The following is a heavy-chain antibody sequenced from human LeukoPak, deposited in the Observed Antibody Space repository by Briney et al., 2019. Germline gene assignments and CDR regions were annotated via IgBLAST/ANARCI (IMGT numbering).Heavy chain of an antibody. CDR1: GFTFRVFW. V-gene: IGHV3-21*06. CDR3: AELGITMIGGV. D-gene: IGHD3-10*02. CDR2: ISSSSSYI. J-gene: IGHJ6*04. Sequence: SGGSLRLSCDTSGFTFRVFWMSWVRQAPGKGLEWVSSISSSSSYITYADSVKGRFTISRDNAKNSLYLQMNSLRAEDTAVYYCAELGITMIGGVWGKGTTVTISS.